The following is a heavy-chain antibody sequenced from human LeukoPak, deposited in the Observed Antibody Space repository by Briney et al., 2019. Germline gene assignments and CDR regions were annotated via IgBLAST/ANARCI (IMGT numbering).Heavy chain of an antibody. Sequence: ASVKVSCKASGYTFTSYYMHWVRQAPGQGLEWMGIINPSGGSTSYAQKFQGRVTMTRDTSTSTVYMELSSLKASDTAMYYCALSWGGHYYDSSGSPGAFDIWGQGTMVTVSS. D-gene: IGHD3-22*01. J-gene: IGHJ3*02. CDR1: GYTFTSYY. CDR2: INPSGGST. CDR3: ALSWGGHYYDSSGSPGAFDI. V-gene: IGHV1-46*01.